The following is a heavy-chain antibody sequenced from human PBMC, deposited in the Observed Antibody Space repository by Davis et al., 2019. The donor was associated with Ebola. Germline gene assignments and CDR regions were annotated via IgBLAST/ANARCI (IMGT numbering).Heavy chain of an antibody. CDR3: ARGGDYGGNFYFDY. Sequence: SVKVSCKASGGTFSSYAISWVRQAPGQGLECMGGIIPIFGTANYAQKFQGRVTITADESTSTAYMELSSLRSEDTAVYYCARGGDYGGNFYFDYWGQGTLVTVSS. D-gene: IGHD4-23*01. CDR2: IIPIFGTA. CDR1: GGTFSSYA. J-gene: IGHJ4*02. V-gene: IGHV1-69*13.